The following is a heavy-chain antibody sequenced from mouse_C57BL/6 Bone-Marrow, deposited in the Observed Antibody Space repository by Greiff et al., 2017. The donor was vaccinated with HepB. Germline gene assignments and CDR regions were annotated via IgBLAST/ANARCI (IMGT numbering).Heavy chain of an antibody. CDR1: EYEFPSHD. CDR3: ARHGSGWRSYYAMDY. CDR2: INSDGGST. Sequence: EVQGVESGGGLVQPGESLKLSCESNEYEFPSHDMSWVRKTPEKRLALVAAINSDGGSTYYPDTMERRFIISRDNTKKTLYLQMSSLRSEDTALYYCARHGSGWRSYYAMDYWGQGTSVTVSS. V-gene: IGHV5-2*01. D-gene: IGHD3-2*02. J-gene: IGHJ4*01.